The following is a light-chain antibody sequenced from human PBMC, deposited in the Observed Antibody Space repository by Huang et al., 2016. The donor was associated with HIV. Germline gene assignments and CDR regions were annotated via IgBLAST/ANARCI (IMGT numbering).Light chain of an antibody. V-gene: IGKV2-28*01. CDR2: LGS. Sequence: DIVMTQSPLSLSVTLGEPVSISCKSNQSLFYSNGYTYLDWYLQKPGQSPQLLIFLGSDRAAGVPDRFSGSGTGVDFTLTISRLEAEDVGVYYCMQGLQAPPTFGQGTKVEI. J-gene: IGKJ1*01. CDR1: QSLFYSNGYTY. CDR3: MQGLQAPPT.